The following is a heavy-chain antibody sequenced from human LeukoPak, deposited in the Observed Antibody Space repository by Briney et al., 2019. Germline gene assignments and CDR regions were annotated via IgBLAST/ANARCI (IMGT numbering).Heavy chain of an antibody. CDR3: AKAEAGFSNWFDS. D-gene: IGHD6-19*01. Sequence: GGSLRLSCTASGFTFSSFAMGWVRQAPGKGLDWVSTIGGSGASTYYVDSVKGRFTISRDNSKNTLYLQMSSLTADDTAVYYCAKAEAGFSNWFDSWGQGTLLTVSS. J-gene: IGHJ5*01. CDR2: IGGSGAST. V-gene: IGHV3-23*01. CDR1: GFTFSSFA.